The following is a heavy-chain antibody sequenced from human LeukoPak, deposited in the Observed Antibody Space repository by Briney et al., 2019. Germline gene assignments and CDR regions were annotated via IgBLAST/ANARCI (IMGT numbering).Heavy chain of an antibody. J-gene: IGHJ6*04. Sequence: PGGSLRLSCAASGFTFSSYSMNWVRQAPGKGLEWVSDIESGSNNIHCADSVKGRFTIPRENAKDSLDLKMNSLRAEDAAVYYCAELGITMIGGVWGKGTTVTISS. CDR3: AELGITMIGGV. V-gene: IGHV3-48*04. D-gene: IGHD3-10*02. CDR1: GFTFSSYS. CDR2: IESGSNNI.